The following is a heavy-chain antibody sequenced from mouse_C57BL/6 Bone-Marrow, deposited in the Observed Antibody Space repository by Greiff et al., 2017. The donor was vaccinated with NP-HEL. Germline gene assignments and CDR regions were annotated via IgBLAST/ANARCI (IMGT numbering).Heavy chain of an antibody. J-gene: IGHJ1*03. D-gene: IGHD1-1*01. CDR3: ARDRPLYGSSLSYWYFDV. V-gene: IGHV1-81*01. CDR2: IYPRSGNT. CDR1: GYTFTSYG. Sequence: VQLQQSGAELARPGASVKLSCKASGYTFTSYGISWVKQRTGQGLEWIGEIYPRSGNTYYNEKFKGKATLTADKSSSTAYMELRSLTSEDSAVYFWARDRPLYGSSLSYWYFDVWGTGTTVTVSS.